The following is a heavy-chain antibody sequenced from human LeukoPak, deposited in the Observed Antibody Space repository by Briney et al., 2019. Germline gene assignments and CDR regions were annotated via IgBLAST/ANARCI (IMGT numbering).Heavy chain of an antibody. Sequence: PGGSLRLSCAASGFTFSSYGMRWVRQAPGKGLEWVAVIWYDGSNKYYADSVKGRFTISRDNSKNTLYLQMNSLRAEDTAVYYCARDASNYYGSGSYYNAYNWFDPWGQGTLVTVSS. CDR3: ARDASNYYGSGSYYNAYNWFDP. D-gene: IGHD3-10*01. V-gene: IGHV3-33*01. J-gene: IGHJ5*02. CDR1: GFTFSSYG. CDR2: IWYDGSNK.